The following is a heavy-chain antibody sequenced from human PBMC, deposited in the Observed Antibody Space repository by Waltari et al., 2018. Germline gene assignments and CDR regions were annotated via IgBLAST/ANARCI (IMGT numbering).Heavy chain of an antibody. V-gene: IGHV4-39*07. CDR2: IYYSGST. CDR1: GGSISSSSYY. CDR3: ARDPVSTGTTPVDY. J-gene: IGHJ4*02. Sequence: QLQLQESGPGLVKPSETLSLTCTVSGGSISSSSYYWGWIRQPPGKGLEWIGSIYYSGSTYYNPSLKSRVTISVDTSKNQFSLKLSSVTAADTAVYYCARDPVSTGTTPVDYWGQGTLVTVSS. D-gene: IGHD1-26*01.